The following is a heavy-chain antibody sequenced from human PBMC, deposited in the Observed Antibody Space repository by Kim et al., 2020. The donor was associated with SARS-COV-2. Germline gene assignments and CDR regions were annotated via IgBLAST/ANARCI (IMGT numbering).Heavy chain of an antibody. V-gene: IGHV3-23*01. CDR2: ISGSGGST. CDR1: GFTFSSYA. D-gene: IGHD6-19*01. CDR3: AKDRSLSISSGWNFDY. Sequence: GGSLRLSCAASGFTFSSYAMSWVRQAPGKGLEWVSAISGSGGSTYYADSVKGRFTISRDNSKNTLYLQMNSLRAEDTAVYYCAKDRSLSISSGWNFDYWGQGTLVTVSS. J-gene: IGHJ4*02.